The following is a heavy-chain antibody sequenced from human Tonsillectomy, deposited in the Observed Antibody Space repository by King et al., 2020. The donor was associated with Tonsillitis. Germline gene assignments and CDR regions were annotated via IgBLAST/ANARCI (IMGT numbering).Heavy chain of an antibody. D-gene: IGHD3-9*01. Sequence: VQLVESGGDLVKPGGSLRLSCAASGFTFSDYAMNWVRQAPGKGLEWVSSISSSSSYIYYADSMKGRFSISRDNAKNSLYLQMNSLRVEDTAVYYCASSRSDILTGYPVSPIDYWGQGTLFTVSS. CDR3: ASSRSDILTGYPVSPIDY. J-gene: IGHJ4*02. CDR1: GFTFSDYA. V-gene: IGHV3-21*01. CDR2: ISSSSSYI.